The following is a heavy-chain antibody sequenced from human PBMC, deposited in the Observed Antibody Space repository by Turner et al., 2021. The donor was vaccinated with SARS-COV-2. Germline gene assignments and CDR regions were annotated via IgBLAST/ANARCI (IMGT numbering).Heavy chain of an antibody. CDR2: ISYDGSNK. D-gene: IGHD3-22*01. J-gene: IGHJ4*02. Sequence: QVQLVESGGGVVQPGRSLRLSCAASGFTFSSYGMHWVRQAPGKGREWVAVISYDGSNKYYADSVKGRFTISRDNSKNTLYLQMNSLRAEDTAVYYCAKGPWYYYDSSGLPYYFDYWGQGTLVTVSS. V-gene: IGHV3-30*18. CDR1: GFTFSSYG. CDR3: AKGPWYYYDSSGLPYYFDY.